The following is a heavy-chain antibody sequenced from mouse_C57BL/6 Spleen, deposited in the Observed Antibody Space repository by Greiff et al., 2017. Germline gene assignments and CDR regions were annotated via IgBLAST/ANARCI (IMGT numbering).Heavy chain of an antibody. CDR3: AYGSSYFDV. CDR1: GYTFTSYW. CDR2: IDPSDSYT. V-gene: IGHV1-69*01. D-gene: IGHD1-1*01. Sequence: VKLQQPGAELVMPGASVKLSCKASGYTFTSYWMHWVKQRPGQGLEWIGEIDPSDSYTNYNQKFKGKSTLTVDKSSSTAYMQLSSLTSEDSAVYYCAYGSSYFDVWGTGTTVTVSS. J-gene: IGHJ1*03.